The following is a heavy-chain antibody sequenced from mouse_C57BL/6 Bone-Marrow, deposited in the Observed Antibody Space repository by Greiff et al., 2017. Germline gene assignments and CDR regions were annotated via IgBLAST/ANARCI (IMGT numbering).Heavy chain of an antibody. Sequence: QVQLQQPGAELVMPGASVKLSCKASGYTFTSYWMHWVKQRPGQGLEWIGEIDPSDSYTNYNQKFKGKSTLTVDKSSSTAYMHLSSLTSEDSAVYYCARFQIDYNGSSYGDYWGQGTTLTVSS. D-gene: IGHD1-1*01. CDR2: IDPSDSYT. V-gene: IGHV1-69*01. CDR1: GYTFTSYW. CDR3: ARFQIDYNGSSYGDY. J-gene: IGHJ2*01.